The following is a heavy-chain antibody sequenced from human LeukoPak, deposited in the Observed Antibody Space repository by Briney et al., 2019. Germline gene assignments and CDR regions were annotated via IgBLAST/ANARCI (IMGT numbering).Heavy chain of an antibody. CDR2: IYYSGSA. CDR3: ARGFGDWGLSWFDP. D-gene: IGHD3-10*01. CDR1: GGSVSSGSYY. Sequence: SETLSLTCTVSGGSVSSGSYYWSWIRQPPGKGLEWIGYIYYSGSAKYNPSLKSRVTISVDTSKNQFSLKLTSVTAADTAVYYCARGFGDWGLSWFDPWSQGTLVTVSS. J-gene: IGHJ5*02. V-gene: IGHV4-61*01.